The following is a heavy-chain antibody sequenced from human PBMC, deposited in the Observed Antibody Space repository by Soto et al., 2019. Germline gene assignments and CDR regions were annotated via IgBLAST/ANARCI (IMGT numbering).Heavy chain of an antibody. J-gene: IGHJ5*02. CDR3: ARASGRGWYNWFDP. CDR1: GDTLSSHG. D-gene: IGHD6-19*01. V-gene: IGHV1-69*13. Sequence: SVEGSSRASGDTLSSHGISWVRQAPGQGLEYMGGIIPKFGTTNYAQKFRGRVTITADESTSTAYMEVSSLRYEDTAVYYCARASGRGWYNWFDPWGQGTLVTVYS. CDR2: IIPKFGTT.